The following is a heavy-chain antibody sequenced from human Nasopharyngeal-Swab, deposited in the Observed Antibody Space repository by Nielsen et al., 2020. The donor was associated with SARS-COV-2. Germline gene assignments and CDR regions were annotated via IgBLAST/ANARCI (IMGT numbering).Heavy chain of an antibody. Sequence: WVRQAPGQGLEWVGGFDPEDGETIYAQKFQGRVTMTEDTSPDTAYMELSSLRSEDTAVYYCATGTVVGATGWFDPWGQGTLVTVSS. V-gene: IGHV1-24*01. CDR3: ATGTVVGATGWFDP. CDR2: FDPEDGET. J-gene: IGHJ5*02. D-gene: IGHD1-26*01.